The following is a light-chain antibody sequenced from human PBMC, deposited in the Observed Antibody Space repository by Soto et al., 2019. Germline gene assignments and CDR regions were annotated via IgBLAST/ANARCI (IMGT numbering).Light chain of an antibody. CDR1: QSITTW. V-gene: IGKV1-5*01. Sequence: IQMPKPPSTLSASVGDRVTITCRASQSITTWLAWYHQKPGKAAKLLISDASSLHSGVPSRFSGSGSGTEFTLTISGLQPDDFATYYCQQYHSHSPWTFGQGTKVDI. CDR3: QQYHSHSPWT. CDR2: DAS. J-gene: IGKJ1*01.